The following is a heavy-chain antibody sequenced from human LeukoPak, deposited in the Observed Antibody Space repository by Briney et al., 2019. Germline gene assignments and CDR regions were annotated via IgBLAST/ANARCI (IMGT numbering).Heavy chain of an antibody. J-gene: IGHJ3*02. CDR3: ARGYYDSTHAFDI. V-gene: IGHV1-2*04. D-gene: IGHD3-22*01. CDR1: GYTFTGYY. Sequence: ASVKVSRKASGYTFTGYYMHWVRQAPGQGLEWMGWINPNSGGTNYAQKFQGWVTMTRDTSISTAYMELSRLRSDDTAVYYCARGYYDSTHAFDIWGQGTMVTVSS. CDR2: INPNSGGT.